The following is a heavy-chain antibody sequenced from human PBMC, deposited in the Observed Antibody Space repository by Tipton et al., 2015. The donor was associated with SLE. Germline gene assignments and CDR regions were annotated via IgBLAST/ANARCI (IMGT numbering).Heavy chain of an antibody. V-gene: IGHV3-11*05. CDR1: GFTFSDYY. CDR2: ISSSSHT. Sequence: SLRLSCAASGFTFSDYYMSWIRQAPGKGLEWVSYISSSSHTNYADSVKGRFTISRDNAKNSLYLQMNSLRAEDTAVYYCARVSSGWFGDYWGQGTLVTVSS. CDR3: ARVSSGWFGDY. J-gene: IGHJ4*02. D-gene: IGHD6-19*01.